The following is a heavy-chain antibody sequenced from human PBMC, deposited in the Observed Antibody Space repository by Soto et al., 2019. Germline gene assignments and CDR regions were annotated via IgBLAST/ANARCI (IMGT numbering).Heavy chain of an antibody. D-gene: IGHD2-15*01. CDR3: AKRAVVGAARYFDY. V-gene: IGHV3-23*01. Sequence: GGSMRLSCAASGFPFSSYSMNWVRQAPGKGLEWVSTIGTSGSNSYYPDSVKGRFTISRDNSKNTLYLQMNSLRAEDTAVYYCAKRAVVGAARYFDYWGLGTLVTV. J-gene: IGHJ4*02. CDR2: IGTSGSNS. CDR1: GFPFSSYS.